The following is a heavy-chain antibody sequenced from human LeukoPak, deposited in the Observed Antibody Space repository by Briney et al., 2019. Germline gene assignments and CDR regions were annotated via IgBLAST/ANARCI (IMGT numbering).Heavy chain of an antibody. CDR1: GFTFSSYA. Sequence: GGSLRLSCAASGFTFSSYAMSWVRQAPGKGLEWVSYISSSSSTIYYADSVKGRFTISRDNAKNSLYLQMNSLRAEDTAVYYCARDRVYSSSWIDAFDIWGQGTMVTVSS. J-gene: IGHJ3*02. V-gene: IGHV3-48*01. CDR2: ISSSSSTI. D-gene: IGHD6-13*01. CDR3: ARDRVYSSSWIDAFDI.